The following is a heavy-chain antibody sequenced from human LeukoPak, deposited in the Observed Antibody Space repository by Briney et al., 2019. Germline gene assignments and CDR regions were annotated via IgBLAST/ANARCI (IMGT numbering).Heavy chain of an antibody. CDR3: VRDHLYGFDY. V-gene: IGHV3-48*01. CDR1: GFTFSSYS. Sequence: GGSLRLSCTASGFTFSSYSMNWVRQAPGKGLEWISYISSSSSTIWYADSVKGRFTISIDNAKNSLYLQMNSLRAEDTAVFYCVRDHLYGFDYWGQGTLVTVSS. CDR2: ISSSSSTI. D-gene: IGHD4-17*01. J-gene: IGHJ4*02.